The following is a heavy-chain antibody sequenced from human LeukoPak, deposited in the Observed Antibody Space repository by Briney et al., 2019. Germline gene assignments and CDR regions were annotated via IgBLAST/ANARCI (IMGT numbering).Heavy chain of an antibody. J-gene: IGHJ6*02. D-gene: IGHD4-17*01. CDR2: IYYRGTT. CDR3: ARAPDYGDYPPYYYGMDV. CDR1: GGSISSSDYY. V-gene: IGHV4-39*07. Sequence: SETLSLTCTVSGGSISSSDYYWAWVRQPPGKGLEWLGRIYYRGTTYYKPSLKSRVTISVDTSKNQFSLKLSSVTAADTAVYYCARAPDYGDYPPYYYGMDVWGQGTTVTVSS.